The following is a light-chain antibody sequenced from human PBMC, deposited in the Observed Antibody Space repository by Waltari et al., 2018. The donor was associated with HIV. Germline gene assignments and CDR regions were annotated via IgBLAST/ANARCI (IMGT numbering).Light chain of an antibody. V-gene: IGLV1-47*01. CDR3: VGGDASLSAYV. Sequence: QSVLPTPPPASGTHGQRVTISRSRSTPHLRKDTVYSYQQLPGTTPKLLIYKNIQRPSGVPDRFAGSKSGTSAYLAISGLRSEDEADYYCVGGDASLSAYVFGAGTKVTVL. CDR2: KNI. J-gene: IGLJ1*01. CDR1: TPHLRKDT.